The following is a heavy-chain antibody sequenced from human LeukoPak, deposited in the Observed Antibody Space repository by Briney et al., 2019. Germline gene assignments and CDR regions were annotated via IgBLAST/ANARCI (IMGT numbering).Heavy chain of an antibody. CDR2: IYYSGSI. D-gene: IGHD3-3*01. J-gene: IGHJ5*02. CDR3: ARGKVFGVVRNWFDP. CDR1: GGSVSSGDYY. Sequence: SETLSLTCTVSGGSVSSGDYYWSWIRQPPRKVLEWIGYIYYSGSIYYNSSLKSRVTISVDTSKSQFSLKLSSVTAADTPVYSCARGKVFGVVRNWFDPWGQGTLVTVSS. V-gene: IGHV4-30-4*08.